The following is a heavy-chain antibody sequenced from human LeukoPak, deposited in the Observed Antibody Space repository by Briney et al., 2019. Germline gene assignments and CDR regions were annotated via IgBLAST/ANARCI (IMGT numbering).Heavy chain of an antibody. CDR3: ARWSDNTIPRRVFDY. CDR1: GGSIGTTYY. J-gene: IGHJ4*02. V-gene: IGHV4-39*07. CDR2: IYYNGNT. Sequence: SETLSLTCSVSGGSIGTTYYWGVIRQPPGMGLERIAAIYYNGNTYYKPSLKSRVTMSVDTSKNQFSLKLSSVTAADTAVYYCARWSDNTIPRRVFDYWGQGTLVTVSS. D-gene: IGHD3-3*01.